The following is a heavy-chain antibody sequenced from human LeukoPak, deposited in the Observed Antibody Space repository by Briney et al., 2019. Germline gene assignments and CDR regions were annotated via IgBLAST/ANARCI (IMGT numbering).Heavy chain of an antibody. V-gene: IGHV3-21*01. D-gene: IGHD1-26*01. CDR2: ISSSSSYI. J-gene: IGHJ4*02. CDR1: GFTVSSNY. CDR3: ARDYQWGFDY. Sequence: GGSLRLSCAASGFTVSSNYMSWVRQAPGKGLEWVSSISSSSSYIYYADSVKGRFTISRDNAKNSLYLQMNSLRAEDTAVYYCARDYQWGFDYWGQGTLVTVSS.